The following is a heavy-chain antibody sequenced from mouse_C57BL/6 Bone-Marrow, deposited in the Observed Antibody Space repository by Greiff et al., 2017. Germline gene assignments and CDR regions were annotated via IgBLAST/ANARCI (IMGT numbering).Heavy chain of an antibody. D-gene: IGHD6-1*01. Sequence: EVQLQQSGAELVRPGASVKLSCTASGFNIKDDYMHWVKQRPEQGLEWIGWIDPENGDTEYASKFQGKATITPDTSSNTAYLQLSSLTSEDTAVYYCTVDLWAHKYYFDYWGQGTTLTVSS. CDR1: GFNIKDDY. CDR3: TVDLWAHKYYFDY. J-gene: IGHJ2*01. CDR2: IDPENGDT. V-gene: IGHV14-4*01.